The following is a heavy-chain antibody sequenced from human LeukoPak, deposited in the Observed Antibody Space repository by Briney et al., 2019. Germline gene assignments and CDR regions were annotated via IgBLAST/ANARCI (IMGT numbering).Heavy chain of an antibody. J-gene: IGHJ4*02. Sequence: GGSLRLSCAASGFTFSSYGMSWVRQAPGKGLEWVSAISGSGGSTYYADSVKGRFTISRDNSKNTLYLQMNSLRAEDTAVYYCAKDSRDGYNHFDYWGQGTLVTVSS. CDR3: AKDSRDGYNHFDY. CDR2: ISGSGGST. V-gene: IGHV3-23*01. CDR1: GFTFSSYG. D-gene: IGHD5-24*01.